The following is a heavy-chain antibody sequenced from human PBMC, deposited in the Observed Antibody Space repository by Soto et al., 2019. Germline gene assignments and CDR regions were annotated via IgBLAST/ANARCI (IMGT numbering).Heavy chain of an antibody. D-gene: IGHD2-8*01. CDR3: AKMNGPPH. CDR2: ISGSGDRT. V-gene: IGHV3-23*01. Sequence: EVQLLESGGGLVQPGGSLRLSCAASGFTFSSYAMSWVRQAPGKGLEWVSAISGSGDRTYYADSVKGRFTISRDNSRNTLYMQMNSLRGDDTAVYSCAKMNGPPHWGQGTLVTVSS. CDR1: GFTFSSYA. J-gene: IGHJ4*02.